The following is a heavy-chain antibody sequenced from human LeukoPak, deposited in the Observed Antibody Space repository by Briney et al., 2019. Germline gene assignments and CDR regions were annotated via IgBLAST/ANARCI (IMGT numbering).Heavy chain of an antibody. D-gene: IGHD4-17*01. Sequence: GGSLRLSCAASGFTFSSYAMSWVRQAPGKGLEWVSAISGSGGSTYYADPVKGRFTISRDNSKNTLYLQMNSLRAGDTAVYYCAKVFFGGDYDDAFDIWGQGTMVTVSS. CDR3: AKVFFGGDYDDAFDI. J-gene: IGHJ3*02. CDR2: ISGSGGST. V-gene: IGHV3-23*01. CDR1: GFTFSSYA.